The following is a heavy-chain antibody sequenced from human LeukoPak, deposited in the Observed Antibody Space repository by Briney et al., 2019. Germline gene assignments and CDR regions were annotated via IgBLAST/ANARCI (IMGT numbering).Heavy chain of an antibody. CDR2: IYSGGST. D-gene: IGHD6-13*01. CDR1: GFTVSSNY. Sequence: PGGSLRLSCAASGFTVSSNYMSWVRQAPGKGLEWVAVIYSGGSTYYADSVKGRFTISRDNSKNTLYLQMNSLSAEDTAVYYCARAEGIAAAGDYWGQGTLVTVS. CDR3: ARAEGIAAAGDY. V-gene: IGHV3-53*01. J-gene: IGHJ4*02.